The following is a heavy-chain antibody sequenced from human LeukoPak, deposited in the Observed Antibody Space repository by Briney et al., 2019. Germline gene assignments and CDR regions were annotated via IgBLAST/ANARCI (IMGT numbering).Heavy chain of an antibody. J-gene: IGHJ6*03. CDR1: GFTFTSSA. Sequence: SVKVSCKASGFTFTSSAMQWVRQARGQRLEGIGWIVVGSGNTNYAQKFQERVTITRDMSTSTAYMELSSLRSEDTAVYYCAADPYCGGDCYPDYMDVWGKGTTVTISS. CDR3: AADPYCGGDCYPDYMDV. D-gene: IGHD2-21*02. V-gene: IGHV1-58*02. CDR2: IVVGSGNT.